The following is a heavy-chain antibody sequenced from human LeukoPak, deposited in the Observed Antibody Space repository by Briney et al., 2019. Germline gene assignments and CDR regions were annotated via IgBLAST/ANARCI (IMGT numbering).Heavy chain of an antibody. CDR3: ARYDNSVYIFDH. CDR1: GGSINSYY. J-gene: IGHJ5*02. CDR2: IFYSGST. Sequence: PSETLSLTCTVSGGSINSYYWSWIRQPPGKGLEWIGYIFYSGSTTYNPSLKSRVTISVDTSKNQFSLKLNSVTAADTAVYYRARYDNSVYIFDHWGQGTLVTVSS. D-gene: IGHD3-22*01. V-gene: IGHV4-59*01.